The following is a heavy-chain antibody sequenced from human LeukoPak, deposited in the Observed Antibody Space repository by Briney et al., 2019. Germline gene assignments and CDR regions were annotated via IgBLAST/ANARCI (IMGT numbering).Heavy chain of an antibody. CDR1: GYTFTGYY. D-gene: IGHD2-15*01. Sequence: ASVKVSCKASGYTFTGYYMHWVRQAPGQGLEWMGRINPNSGGTNYAQKFQGRVTKTRDTSISTAYMELSRLRSDDTAVYYCARDRGDIVVGGEVFDYWGQGTLVTVSS. CDR3: ARDRGDIVVGGEVFDY. V-gene: IGHV1-2*06. CDR2: INPNSGGT. J-gene: IGHJ4*02.